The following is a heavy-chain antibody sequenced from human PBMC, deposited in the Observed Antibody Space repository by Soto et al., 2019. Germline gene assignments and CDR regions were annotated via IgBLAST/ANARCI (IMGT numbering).Heavy chain of an antibody. V-gene: IGHV1-18*01. D-gene: IGHD2-15*01. J-gene: IGHJ5*01. Sequence: ASVKVSCKASGYTFTSYGISWVRQAPGQGLEWMGWISAYNGNTNYAQKLQGRVTMTTDTSTSTAYMELRSLRSDDTAVYYCASISLYCSGGSCSPSQTIWFDSWGKGTLVTVSS. CDR2: ISAYNGNT. CDR3: ASISLYCSGGSCSPSQTIWFDS. CDR1: GYTFTSYG.